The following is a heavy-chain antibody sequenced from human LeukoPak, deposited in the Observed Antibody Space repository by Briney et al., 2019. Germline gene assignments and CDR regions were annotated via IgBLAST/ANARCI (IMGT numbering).Heavy chain of an antibody. CDR2: IIPIFGTA. CDR3: ARAPTFLGGFDP. Sequence: SVKVSCKASGGTFSSYAISWVRQAPGQGLEWMGRIIPIFGTANYAQKFQGRVTITTDESTSTAYMELSSLRSEDTAVYYCARAPTFLGGFDPWGQGTLVTVSS. J-gene: IGHJ5*02. V-gene: IGHV1-69*05. CDR1: GGTFSSYA. D-gene: IGHD3-16*01.